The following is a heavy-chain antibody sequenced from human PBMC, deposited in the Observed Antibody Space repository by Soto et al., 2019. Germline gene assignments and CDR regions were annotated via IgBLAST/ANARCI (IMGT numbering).Heavy chain of an antibody. CDR1: GFTFSSYA. Sequence: GGSLRLSCAASGFTFSSYAMSWVRQAPGKGLEWVSAISGSGGSTYYADSVKGRFTISRDNSKNTLYLQMNSLRAEDTAVYYCAGKPSPYCSSTSCLNRYYGMDVWGQGTTVTVSS. CDR2: ISGSGGST. CDR3: AGKPSPYCSSTSCLNRYYGMDV. D-gene: IGHD2-2*01. J-gene: IGHJ6*02. V-gene: IGHV3-23*01.